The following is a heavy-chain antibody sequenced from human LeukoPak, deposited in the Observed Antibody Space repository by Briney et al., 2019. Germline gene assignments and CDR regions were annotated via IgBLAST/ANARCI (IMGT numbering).Heavy chain of an antibody. CDR2: INSDGSSA. D-gene: IGHD2-2*01. CDR1: GFTFSSYW. V-gene: IGHV3-74*01. CDR3: ASWEVPAVMPQDY. J-gene: IGHJ4*02. Sequence: GGSLRLSCAVSGFTFSSYWMHWVRQAPGKGLVWVSRINSDGSSASYADSVKGRFTISRDNAKNTLYLQMNSLRAEDTAVYYCASWEVPAVMPQDYWGQGTLVTVSS.